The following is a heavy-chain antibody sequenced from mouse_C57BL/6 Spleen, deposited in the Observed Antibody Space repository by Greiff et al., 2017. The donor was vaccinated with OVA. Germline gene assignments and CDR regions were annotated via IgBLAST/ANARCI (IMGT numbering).Heavy chain of an antibody. CDR3: STVVARYYFDY. Sequence: DVKLQESGPGLVKPSQSLSLTCSVTGYSITSGYYWNWIRQFPGNKLEWMGYISYDGSNNYNPSLKNRISITRDTSKNQFFLKLNSVTTEDTATYYCSTVVARYYFDYWGQGTTLTVSS. CDR1: GYSITSGYY. D-gene: IGHD1-1*01. V-gene: IGHV3-6*01. J-gene: IGHJ2*01. CDR2: ISYDGSN.